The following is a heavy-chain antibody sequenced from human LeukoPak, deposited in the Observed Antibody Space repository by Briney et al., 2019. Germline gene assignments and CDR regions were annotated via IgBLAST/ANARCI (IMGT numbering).Heavy chain of an antibody. J-gene: IGHJ6*04. Sequence: GGSLRLSCAASGFTFSSYSLNWVRQAPGKGLEWVSYISSSGSTIYYADSAKGRFTISRDNAKNSLYLQMNSLRAEDTAVYYCAELGITMIGGVWGKGTTVTISS. CDR3: AELGITMIGGV. V-gene: IGHV3-48*04. CDR2: ISSSGSTI. D-gene: IGHD3-10*02. CDR1: GFTFSSYS.